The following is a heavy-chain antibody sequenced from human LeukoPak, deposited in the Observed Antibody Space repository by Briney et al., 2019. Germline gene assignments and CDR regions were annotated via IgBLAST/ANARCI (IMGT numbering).Heavy chain of an antibody. J-gene: IGHJ4*01. Sequence: SVKVSCKASGGTFSSYAISWVRQAPGQGLEWMGGIIPIFGTANYAQKFRGRVTITADESTSTAYMELSSLRSEDTAVYYCARGAAAGTYCPLDYWGQEPWSPSPQ. CDR3: ARGAAAGTYCPLDY. CDR1: GGTFSSYA. V-gene: IGHV1-69*13. D-gene: IGHD6-13*01. CDR2: IIPIFGTA.